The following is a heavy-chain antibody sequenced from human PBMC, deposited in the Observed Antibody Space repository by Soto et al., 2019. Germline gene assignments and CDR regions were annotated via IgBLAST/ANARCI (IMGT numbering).Heavy chain of an antibody. D-gene: IGHD6-19*01. Sequence: EVQLLESGGGLVQPGGSLRLSCAASGFSFSSYAMNWVRQAPGKGLEWVSVISGSGDSTYYADSVKGRFTIARDNSKNTLYLQSIRLRAEDTAVYYCARRSSGWYFDYCGQGALVIVSS. CDR2: ISGSGDST. CDR1: GFSFSSYA. CDR3: ARRSSGWYFDY. V-gene: IGHV3-23*01. J-gene: IGHJ4*02.